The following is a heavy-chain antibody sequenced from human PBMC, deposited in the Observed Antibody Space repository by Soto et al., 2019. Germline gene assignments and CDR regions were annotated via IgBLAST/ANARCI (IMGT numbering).Heavy chain of an antibody. Sequence: PGGSLRLTCAASGFTVSSNYAMNWVRQVPGKGLEWVSAISGSGGSTYYAKSVKGRFTISRDNSKNTLWLQMNSLRVEDTAVYYCARIGSWALNFDYWGHGTLVTVSS. CDR2: ISGSGGST. CDR1: GFTVSSNYA. CDR3: ARIGSWALNFDY. J-gene: IGHJ4*01. D-gene: IGHD6-13*01. V-gene: IGHV3-23*01.